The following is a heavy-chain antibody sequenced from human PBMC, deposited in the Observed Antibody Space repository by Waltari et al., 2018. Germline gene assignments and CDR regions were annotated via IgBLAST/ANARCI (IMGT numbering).Heavy chain of an antibody. CDR3: ARATAESALDS. J-gene: IGHJ4*02. CDR1: GFTFINYG. D-gene: IGHD2-21*02. Sequence: QVQLVESGGDVVQTGRSLRLSCSTSGFTFINYGMHWVRQAPGKGLGWVAVRWFDGSKKYYVDSVKGRFTSSRDTSRNTLYLQMDSLRVEDTAMYYCARATAESALDSWGQGTRVIVSS. V-gene: IGHV3-33*01. CDR2: RWFDGSKK.